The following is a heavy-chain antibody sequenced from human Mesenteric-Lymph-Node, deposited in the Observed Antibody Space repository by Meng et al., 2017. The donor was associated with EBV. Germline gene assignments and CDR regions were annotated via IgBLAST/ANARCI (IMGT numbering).Heavy chain of an antibody. CDR1: GGTFSSYA. D-gene: IGHD6-13*01. Sequence: QVKLEQSGSEVKKSGSSVKVSCKGAGGTFSSYAISWVRQAPGQGLEWMGGIYPITGTAKYAQKFQGRVTITVDEAAKTAYMDLSSLRSEDTAVYYCARKRGRIAAAGSEGDWFDPWGRGTLVTVSS. CDR2: IYPITGTA. J-gene: IGHJ5*02. CDR3: ARKRGRIAAAGSEGDWFDP. V-gene: IGHV1-69*01.